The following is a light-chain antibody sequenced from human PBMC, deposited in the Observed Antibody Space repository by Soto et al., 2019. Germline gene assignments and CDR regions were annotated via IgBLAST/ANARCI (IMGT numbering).Light chain of an antibody. CDR1: QSVSSY. J-gene: IGKJ3*01. V-gene: IGKV3-11*01. CDR3: QQRSNWPLT. CDR2: DTS. Sequence: TQSPSSLSLSPGERATLSCRASQSVSSYLAWYQQKPGQAPRLLIYDTSNRATGIPARFSGGGSGTDFTLTISSLEPEDFAVYYCQQRSNWPLTFGPGTKVDIK.